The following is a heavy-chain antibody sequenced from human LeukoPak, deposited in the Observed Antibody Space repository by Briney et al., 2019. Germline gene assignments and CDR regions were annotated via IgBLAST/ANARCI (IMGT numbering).Heavy chain of an antibody. D-gene: IGHD3-16*01. J-gene: IGHJ4*02. V-gene: IGHV5-51*01. CDR2: IYPSDSDI. CDR3: ARGGVDHRCFDY. CDR1: GYSFTNYW. Sequence: GESLKISCKGSGYSFTNYWIAWVRQMPGKGLEWMGIIYPSDSDIRYSPSFQGQFTISADKSISNAYLQWSSLAASDTAIYYCARGGVDHRCFDYWGQGSLVTVSS.